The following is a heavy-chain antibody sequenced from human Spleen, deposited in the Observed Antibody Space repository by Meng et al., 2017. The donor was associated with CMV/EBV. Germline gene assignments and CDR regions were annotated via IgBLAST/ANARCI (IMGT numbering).Heavy chain of an antibody. CDR1: GYTFTTYD. J-gene: IGHJ5*02. CDR3: ARGVAGSFDP. V-gene: IGHV1-8*03. CDR2: MKTNTEDT. Sequence: KVSGKTSGYTFTTYDITWERQDHGQGLKWMGWMKTNTEDTEYAQKLQGKVTITRNTSINTAYMELSSLTSEDTAVYSCARGVAGSFDPWGQGTLVTVSS. D-gene: IGHD6-19*01.